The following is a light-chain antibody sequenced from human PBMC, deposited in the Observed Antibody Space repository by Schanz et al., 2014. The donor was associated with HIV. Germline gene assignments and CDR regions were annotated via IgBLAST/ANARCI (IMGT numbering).Light chain of an antibody. CDR1: NSDINFYYY. Sequence: QSALTQPASVSGSPGQSITISCTGPNSDINFYYYVSWFQQHPGKAPQLMIYDGSSRPSGVSNRFSGSKSDNTASLTVSGLQAEDEADYYCSSYAGTNNFWVFGGGTKLTVL. V-gene: IGLV2-14*03. CDR2: DGS. J-gene: IGLJ3*02. CDR3: SSYAGTNNFWV.